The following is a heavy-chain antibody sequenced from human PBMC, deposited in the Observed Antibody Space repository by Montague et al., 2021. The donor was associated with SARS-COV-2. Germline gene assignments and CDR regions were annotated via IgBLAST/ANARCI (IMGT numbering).Heavy chain of an antibody. V-gene: IGHV4-38-2*02. CDR2: IYHSGST. CDR1: GYSISSGYY. J-gene: IGHJ4*02. D-gene: IGHD1-26*01. Sequence: SETLSLTCTVSGYSISSGYYWGWIRQPPGKGLEWIGSIYHSGSTYYNPSLKSRVTISVVTSKNQLSLKLSSVTAADTAVYFCAEGEWELPNYWGQGTLVTVSS. CDR3: AEGEWELPNY.